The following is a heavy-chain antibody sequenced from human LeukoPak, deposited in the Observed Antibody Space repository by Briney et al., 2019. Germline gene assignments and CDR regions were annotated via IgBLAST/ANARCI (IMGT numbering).Heavy chain of an antibody. CDR2: IYYSWSP. Sequence: SETLSLTCTVSGGSISSGGYYWSWIRQHPGKGLEWIGYIYYSWSPYYNPSLKSRVTISVDTSKNQFSLKLRSVTAADTAVYYCAKGILLWFGESQYYFDYWGQGTLVTVSS. CDR3: AKGILLWFGESQYYFDY. V-gene: IGHV4-31*03. J-gene: IGHJ4*02. D-gene: IGHD3-10*01. CDR1: GGSISSGGYY.